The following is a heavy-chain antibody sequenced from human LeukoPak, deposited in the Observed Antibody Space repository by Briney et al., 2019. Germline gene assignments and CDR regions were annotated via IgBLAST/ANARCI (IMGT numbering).Heavy chain of an antibody. Sequence: GGSLRLSCAASGFTFSSYSMNWVRQAPGKGLEWVSYITSSSGSIYYADSVRGRFALSRDNAENSLYLQMNSLRAEDTAVYYCERGLQQLVRGFNFYFMDVWGKGTTVTVSS. CDR2: ITSSSGSI. CDR3: ERGLQQLVRGFNFYFMDV. CDR1: GFTFSSYS. J-gene: IGHJ6*03. D-gene: IGHD6-13*01. V-gene: IGHV3-48*01.